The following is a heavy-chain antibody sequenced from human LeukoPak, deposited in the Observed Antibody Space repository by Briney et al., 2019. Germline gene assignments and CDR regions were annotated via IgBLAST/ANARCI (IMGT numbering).Heavy chain of an antibody. CDR3: TYSGSNYPDY. CDR2: INHSGST. Sequence: PSGTLSLTCAVSGGSISSSNWWSWVRQPPGKGLEWIGEINHSGSTNYNPSLKSRVTISLGTSKNQFSLRLSSVTAADTAVYYCTYSGSNYPDYWGQGTLVIVSS. CDR1: GGSISSSNW. J-gene: IGHJ4*02. V-gene: IGHV4-4*02. D-gene: IGHD1-26*01.